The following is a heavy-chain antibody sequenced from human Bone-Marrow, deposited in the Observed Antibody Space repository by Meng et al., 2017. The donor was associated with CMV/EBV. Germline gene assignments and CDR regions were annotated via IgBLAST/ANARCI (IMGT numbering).Heavy chain of an antibody. CDR3: ARARSPTHFDY. CDR2: IGTVGDT. J-gene: IGHJ4*02. V-gene: IGHV3-13*01. CDR1: GFTFSTYD. Sequence: GESLKISCAASGFTFSTYDFHWVRQPTGKGLEWVSSIGTVGDTYSIGSVKGRFIISREDAKNSVYLQMNGLRDGDTGLYYCARARSPTHFDYWGQGALVTVSS.